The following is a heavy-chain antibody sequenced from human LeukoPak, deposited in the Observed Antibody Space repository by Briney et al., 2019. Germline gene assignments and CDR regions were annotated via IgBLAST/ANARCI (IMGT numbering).Heavy chain of an antibody. D-gene: IGHD2-15*01. CDR1: GFTFSSYA. Sequence: GGSLRLSCAASGFTFSSYAMSWVRQAPGKGLEWVSAISGSGGSTYYADSVKGRFTISRDNSKNTLYLQMNSLRAEDTAVYYCARDVLGYCSGGSCYSPWFDPWGQGTLVTVSS. CDR2: ISGSGGST. CDR3: ARDVLGYCSGGSCYSPWFDP. J-gene: IGHJ5*02. V-gene: IGHV3-23*01.